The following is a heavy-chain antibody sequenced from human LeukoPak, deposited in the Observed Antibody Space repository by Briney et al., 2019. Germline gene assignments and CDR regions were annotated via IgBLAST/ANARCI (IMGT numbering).Heavy chain of an antibody. D-gene: IGHD2-21*01. J-gene: IGHJ4*02. CDR1: GYTFSSYG. CDR2: ISAYNGNT. CDR3: AKEVSIISRGLDY. V-gene: IGHV1-18*01. Sequence: ASVKVSCKASGYTFSSYGISWVRQAPGQGLEWMGWISAYNGNTNYAQKLQGRVTMTTDTSTNTAYMELRSLRSDDTAVYYCAKEVSIISRGLDYWGQGILVTVSS.